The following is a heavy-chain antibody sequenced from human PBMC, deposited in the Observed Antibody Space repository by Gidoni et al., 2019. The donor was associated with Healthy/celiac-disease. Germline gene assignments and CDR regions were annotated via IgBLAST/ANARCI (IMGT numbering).Heavy chain of an antibody. D-gene: IGHD6-19*01. Sequence: EVQPLESGGGLVPPGGSLILSGAASGFSVSSYAMSWVRQAPGKGMEWVSAVSGSGGSTYYSDSVKGRFTLSRDNSKNTLYLQMNSLGAEDTAVYYCAKDFNSIAVAGTPTNWGQGTLVTVSS. J-gene: IGHJ4*02. CDR1: GFSVSSYA. V-gene: IGHV3-23*01. CDR2: VSGSGGST. CDR3: AKDFNSIAVAGTPTN.